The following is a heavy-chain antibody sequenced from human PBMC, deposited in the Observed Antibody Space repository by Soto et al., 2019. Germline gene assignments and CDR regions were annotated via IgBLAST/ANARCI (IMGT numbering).Heavy chain of an antibody. Sequence: VQVLESGGGLVQPGGSLRLSCSVSGFAFGGFTMTWVRQAPGKGLEWVSSISGSAARTYYADSVQGRFTISRDNSNSTLSLQMNSLSVEDTAEYYCTRGGVGTTGSCDFWGQGTLVAVSS. J-gene: IGHJ4*02. D-gene: IGHD6-13*01. V-gene: IGHV3-23*01. CDR2: ISGSAART. CDR1: GFAFGGFT. CDR3: TRGGVGTTGSCDF.